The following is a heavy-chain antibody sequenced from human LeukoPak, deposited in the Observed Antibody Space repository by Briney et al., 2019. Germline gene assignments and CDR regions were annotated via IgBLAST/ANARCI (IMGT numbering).Heavy chain of an antibody. D-gene: IGHD2-2*01. V-gene: IGHV5-51*01. CDR1: GYSFTSYW. Sequence: GESLKISCKGSGYSFTSYWIGWVRQMPGKGLEWMGIIYPGDSDTRYSPSFQGQVTISADKSISTAYLQWSSLKDSDTAMYYCGRHVAPSEGYCSSTSCYSGFEPWGQGTLVTVSS. J-gene: IGHJ5*02. CDR2: IYPGDSDT. CDR3: GRHVAPSEGYCSSTSCYSGFEP.